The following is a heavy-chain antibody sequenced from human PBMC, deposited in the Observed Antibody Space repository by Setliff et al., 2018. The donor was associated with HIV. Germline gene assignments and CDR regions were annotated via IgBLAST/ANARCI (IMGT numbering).Heavy chain of an antibody. D-gene: IGHD3-22*01. CDR2: ISGSADST. V-gene: IGHV3-23*01. CDR3: VKGFPRRYLDSSGYYYFDY. J-gene: IGHJ4*02. CDR1: GFTFSNYN. Sequence: PGGSLRLSCAASGFTFSNYNMNWVRQAPGKGLEWVSAISGSADSTYYAHSVRGRFTISRDNSKNTLYLQMNSLRAEDTAVYYCVKGFPRRYLDSSGYYYFDYWGLGTLVTVSS.